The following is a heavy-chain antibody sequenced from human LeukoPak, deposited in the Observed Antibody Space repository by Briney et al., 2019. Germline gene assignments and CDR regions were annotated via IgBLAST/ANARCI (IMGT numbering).Heavy chain of an antibody. V-gene: IGHV3-23*01. CDR3: AKTYYDYVWGSYCEFDY. Sequence: GGSLRLSCAASGFTFSSYAMSWVRQAPGKGLEWVSAISGSGGSTYYADSVKGRFTISRDNSKNTLYLQMNSLRAEDTAVYYCAKTYYDYVWGSYCEFDYWGQGTLVTVSS. CDR2: ISGSGGST. D-gene: IGHD3-16*01. J-gene: IGHJ4*02. CDR1: GFTFSSYA.